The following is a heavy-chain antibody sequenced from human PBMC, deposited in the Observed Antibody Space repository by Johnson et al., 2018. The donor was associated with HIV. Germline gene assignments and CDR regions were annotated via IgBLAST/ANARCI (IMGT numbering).Heavy chain of an antibody. CDR2: ISYDGSNK. D-gene: IGHD6-13*01. Sequence: QVQLVESGGGVVRPGGSLRLSCAASGFTFSSYAMHWVRQAPGKGLEWVAVISYDGSNKYYADSVKGRFTISRDNAKNSLYLQMNSLRAEDTALYSCAKDRSSWYPFDAFDIWGQGTMVTVSS. CDR3: AKDRSSWYPFDAFDI. J-gene: IGHJ3*02. V-gene: IGHV3-30*04. CDR1: GFTFSSYA.